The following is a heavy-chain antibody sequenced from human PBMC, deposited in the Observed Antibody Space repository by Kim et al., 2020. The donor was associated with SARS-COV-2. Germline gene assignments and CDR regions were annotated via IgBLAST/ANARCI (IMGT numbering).Heavy chain of an antibody. Sequence: PHLKSRVTMSGATSKNQFSLKLSSVTAADTAVDYCARGDDGSSNWFDPWGQGTLVTVSS. J-gene: IGHJ5*02. CDR3: ARGDDGSSNWFDP. V-gene: IGHV4-4*07. D-gene: IGHD1-1*01.